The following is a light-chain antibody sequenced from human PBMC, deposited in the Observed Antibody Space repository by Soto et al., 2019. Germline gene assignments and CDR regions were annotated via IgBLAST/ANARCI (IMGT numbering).Light chain of an antibody. CDR2: GAS. CDR3: QQYNTWPWT. J-gene: IGKJ1*01. CDR1: QSLNSN. Sequence: DTIMTQSPVILSVSPGERATVSCRASQSLNSNLAWYQQKPGQAPSLLIIGASERVTTIPARFSGSGSGTEFTLSIRSLQSDDLAVYYCQQYNTWPWTFGQGTKVEIK. V-gene: IGKV3-15*01.